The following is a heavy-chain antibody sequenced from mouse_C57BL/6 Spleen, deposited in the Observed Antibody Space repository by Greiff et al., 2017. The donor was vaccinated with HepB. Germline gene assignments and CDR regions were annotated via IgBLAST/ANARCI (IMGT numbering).Heavy chain of an antibody. CDR2: IDPNSGGT. CDR1: GYTFTSYW. CDR3: AGGLGYYYGSPYAMDY. V-gene: IGHV1-72*01. Sequence: QVQLQQPGAELVKPGASVKLSCKASGYTFTSYWMHWVKQRPGRGLEWIGRIDPNSGGTKYNEKFKSKATLTVDKPSSTAYMQLSSLTSEDSAVYYGAGGLGYYYGSPYAMDYWGQGTSVTVSS. J-gene: IGHJ4*01. D-gene: IGHD1-1*01.